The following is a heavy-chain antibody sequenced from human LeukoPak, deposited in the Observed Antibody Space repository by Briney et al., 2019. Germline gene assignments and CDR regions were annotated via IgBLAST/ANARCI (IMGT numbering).Heavy chain of an antibody. CDR3: ARDTPYGSGSYGYYYGMDV. Sequence: GGSLRLSCAASGFTFSSYGMHWVRQAPGKGLEWVAVIWYDGSNKYYADSVKGRFTISRDNSKNTLYLQMNGLRAEDTAVYYCARDTPYGSGSYGYYYGMDVWGQGTTVTVSS. CDR2: IWYDGSNK. CDR1: GFTFSSYG. D-gene: IGHD3-10*01. V-gene: IGHV3-33*01. J-gene: IGHJ6*02.